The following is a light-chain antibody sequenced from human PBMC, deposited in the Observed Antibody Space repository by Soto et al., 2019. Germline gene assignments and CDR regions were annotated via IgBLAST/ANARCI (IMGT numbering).Light chain of an antibody. J-gene: IGLJ1*01. V-gene: IGLV2-23*02. CDR2: EVS. CDR3: CSYAGSSFYV. Sequence: QSLLTQPASVSGSPGQSITISCTGTSSDVGSYNLVSWYRQHPGKAPKLMIYEVSKRPSGVSNRFSGSKSGNTASLTISGLQAEDETDYYCCSYAGSSFYVFGTGTKVTVL. CDR1: SSDVGSYNL.